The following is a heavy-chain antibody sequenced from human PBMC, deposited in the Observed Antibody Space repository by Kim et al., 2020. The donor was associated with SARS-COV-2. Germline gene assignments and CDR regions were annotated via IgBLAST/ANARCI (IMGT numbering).Heavy chain of an antibody. D-gene: IGHD1-26*01. J-gene: IGHJ4*02. CDR1: GDSVSSNSAA. CDR3: ARAVGATLGGNYFDY. CDR2: TYYRSKWYN. V-gene: IGHV6-1*01. Sequence: SQTLSLTCAISGDSVSSNSAAWNWIRQSPSRGLEWLGRTYYRSKWYNDYAVSVKSRITINPDTSKNQSSLQLNSVTPEDTAVYYCARAVGATLGGNYFDYWGQGTLVTVSS.